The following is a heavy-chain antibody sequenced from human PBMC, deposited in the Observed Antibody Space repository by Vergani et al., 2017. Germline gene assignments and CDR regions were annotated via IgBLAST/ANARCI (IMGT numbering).Heavy chain of an antibody. J-gene: IGHJ5*02. D-gene: IGHD3-10*01. CDR3: ARDDFSGPVANPTGSGSYYQYNWFDP. Sequence: QVQLVQSGAEVKKPGSSVKVSCKASGGTFSSYAISWVRQAPGQGLEWMGGIIPIFGTANYAQKFQGRVTITADESTSTAYMELSSLRSEDTAVYYCARDDFSGPVANPTGSGSYYQYNWFDPWGQGTLVTVSS. CDR2: IIPIFGTA. CDR1: GGTFSSYA. V-gene: IGHV1-69*01.